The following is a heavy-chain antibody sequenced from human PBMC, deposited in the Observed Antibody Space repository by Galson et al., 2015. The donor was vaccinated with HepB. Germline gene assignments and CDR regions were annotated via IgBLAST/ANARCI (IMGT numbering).Heavy chain of an antibody. J-gene: IGHJ2*01. D-gene: IGHD3-10*01. V-gene: IGHV3-48*02. CDR1: GFTFSSYT. CDR3: ARVYFGSGSSSAYWYFDL. Sequence: SLRLSCAASGFTFSSYTMNWVRQAPGKGLESVSYISSTGTTMYYADSAKGRFTISRDNAQNSLYLQMNSLRDEYTAVYYCARVYFGSGSSSAYWYFDLWGRGALVTVSS. CDR2: ISSTGTTM.